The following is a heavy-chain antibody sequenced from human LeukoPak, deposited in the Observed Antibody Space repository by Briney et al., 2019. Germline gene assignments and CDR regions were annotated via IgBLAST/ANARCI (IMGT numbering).Heavy chain of an antibody. J-gene: IGHJ4*02. CDR1: GFTFSSDR. CDR3: ARGRAPSYGYFDY. D-gene: IGHD3-16*01. CDR2: ISTDGSST. V-gene: IGHV3-74*01. Sequence: GGSLRLSCAASGFTFSSDRMHWVRQAPGKGLVWVSRISTDGSSTYSADSVKGRFTISRDNTKNTLYLQMNSLRAEDTAVYYCARGRAPSYGYFDYWGQGTLVTVSS.